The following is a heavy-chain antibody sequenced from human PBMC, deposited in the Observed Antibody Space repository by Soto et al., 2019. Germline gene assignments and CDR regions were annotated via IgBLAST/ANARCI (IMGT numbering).Heavy chain of an antibody. V-gene: IGHV2-5*02. Sequence: QITLKESGPTLVKPTQTLTLTCTFSGFSLSTSGVGVGWIRQPPGKALEWLALIYWDDDKRYSPSLKSRLTITKDPSKNQVVLTMTNMDPVDTATYYSYYYSYGMDVWGQGTTVTVSS. CDR3: YYYSYGMDV. CDR1: GFSLSTSGVG. CDR2: IYWDDDK. J-gene: IGHJ6*02.